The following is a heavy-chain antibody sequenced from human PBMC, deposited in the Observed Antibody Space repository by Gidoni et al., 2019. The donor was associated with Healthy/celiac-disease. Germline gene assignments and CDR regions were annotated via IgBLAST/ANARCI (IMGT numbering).Heavy chain of an antibody. CDR3: ARTYYYDSSGYYPNYYFDY. CDR2: ISSNGGST. Sequence: EVQLVESGGGLVQPGGSLRLSCAASGFTFSSYAMHWVRQAPGKGLEYVSAISSNGGSTYYANSVKGRFTISRDNSKNTRYLQMGSLRAEDMAVYYCARTYYYDSSGYYPNYYFDYWGQGTLVTVSS. V-gene: IGHV3-64*01. J-gene: IGHJ4*02. CDR1: GFTFSSYA. D-gene: IGHD3-22*01.